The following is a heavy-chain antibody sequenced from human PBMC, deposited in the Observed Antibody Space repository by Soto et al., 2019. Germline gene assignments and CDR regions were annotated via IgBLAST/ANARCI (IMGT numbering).Heavy chain of an antibody. CDR3: ARLLILDPDYGEGGYGMDV. Sequence: ASVKVSCKASGYTFTSYGISWVRPAPGQGLEWMGWISAYNGTANYAQKFQGRVTITADESTSTAYMELSSLRSEDTAVYYCARLLILDPDYGEGGYGMDVWGQGTTVTVSS. D-gene: IGHD4-17*01. V-gene: IGHV1-18*01. CDR2: ISAYNGTA. CDR1: GYTFTSYG. J-gene: IGHJ6*02.